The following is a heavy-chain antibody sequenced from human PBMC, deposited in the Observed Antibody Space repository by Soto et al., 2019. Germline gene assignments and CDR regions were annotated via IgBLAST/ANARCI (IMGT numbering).Heavy chain of an antibody. Sequence: QVQLQQWGAGLLKPSETLSLTCAVYGGSFSGYYWSWIRQPPGKGLELIGEINHSGSTNYNPSLKSRVTISVDTYKNQFSLKLSSVTAADTAGYYCAITRKAYSSGWLDYWGQGTLVPVST. CDR1: GGSFSGYY. D-gene: IGHD6-19*01. J-gene: IGHJ4*02. V-gene: IGHV4-34*01. CDR3: AITRKAYSSGWLDY. CDR2: INHSGST.